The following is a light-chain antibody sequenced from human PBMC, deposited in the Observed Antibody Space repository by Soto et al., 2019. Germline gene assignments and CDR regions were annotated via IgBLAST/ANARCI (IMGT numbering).Light chain of an antibody. Sequence: QMTQSPSSLSASVGARVTITCRASQNIRTYLNWYQQKPGKAPSLLIYGASTLQSGVPSRFGGSGSATDFTLTITSLQPEDFATYYCQQSYTTPRTFGQGTKVEIK. CDR2: GAS. J-gene: IGKJ1*01. V-gene: IGKV1-39*01. CDR1: QNIRTY. CDR3: QQSYTTPRT.